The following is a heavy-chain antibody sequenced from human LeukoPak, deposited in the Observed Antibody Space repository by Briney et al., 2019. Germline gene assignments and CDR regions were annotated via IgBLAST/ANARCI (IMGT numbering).Heavy chain of an antibody. CDR1: GFTFSRKA. Sequence: GGSLRLSCAASGFTFSRKAMSWVRQAPGKGLEWGSEVSGSGGSTYYADSVKGRFTIARDYSKNPMYLQMNSLRAEDTAVYYRTKGPTPYSSSFYFDSWGQGTLVTVSS. J-gene: IGHJ4*02. V-gene: IGHV3-23*01. CDR3: TKGPTPYSSSFYFDS. CDR2: VSGSGGST. D-gene: IGHD6-13*01.